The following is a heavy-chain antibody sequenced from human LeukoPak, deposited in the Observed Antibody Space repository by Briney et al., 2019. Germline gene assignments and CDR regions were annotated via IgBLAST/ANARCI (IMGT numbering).Heavy chain of an antibody. CDR1: GFTFSSYA. CDR3: AKVIRTLHNVVVVAAPLVY. J-gene: IGHJ4*02. Sequence: GGSLRLSCAASGFTFSSYAMSWVRQAPGKGLEWVSAISGSGGSTYYADSVKGRFTISRDNSKNTLYLQMNSLRAEDTAVYYCAKVIRTLHNVVVVAAPLVYWGQGALVTVSS. CDR2: ISGSGGST. V-gene: IGHV3-23*01. D-gene: IGHD2-15*01.